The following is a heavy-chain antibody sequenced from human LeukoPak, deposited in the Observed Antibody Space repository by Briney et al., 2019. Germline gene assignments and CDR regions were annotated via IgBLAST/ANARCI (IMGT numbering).Heavy chain of an antibody. CDR2: INTANGDT. CDR3: ALQGVRGVSYYFDY. Sequence: EASVKVSCKASGYTLTNYGMHWVRQAPGQRLEWMAWINTANGDTKYSQKFQGRVTIARDTSASTAYMELSSLRSEGTAVYYCALQGVRGVSYYFDYWGQGTLVTVSS. D-gene: IGHD3-10*01. J-gene: IGHJ4*02. CDR1: GYTLTNYG. V-gene: IGHV1-3*04.